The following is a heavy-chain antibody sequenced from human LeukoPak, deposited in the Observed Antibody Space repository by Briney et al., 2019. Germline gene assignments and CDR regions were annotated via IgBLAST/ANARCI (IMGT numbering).Heavy chain of an antibody. CDR1: GFTFSIYG. CDR2: IWYDGSSK. CDR3: AKDGDTAIVFDY. Sequence: PGRSLRLSCAASGFTFSIYGMHWVRQAPGKGLEWVAFIWYDGSSKYYADSVKGRFTISRDNSKNTLYLEVNSLRAEDTAVYYCAKDGDTAIVFDYWGQGTLVTVSS. J-gene: IGHJ4*02. D-gene: IGHD5-18*01. V-gene: IGHV3-33*06.